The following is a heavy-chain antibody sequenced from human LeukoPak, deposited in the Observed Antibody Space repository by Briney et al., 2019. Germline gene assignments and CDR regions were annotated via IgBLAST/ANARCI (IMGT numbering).Heavy chain of an antibody. J-gene: IGHJ4*02. V-gene: IGHV1-2*02. CDR1: GYTFTGYY. CDR3: ARVSALMITFGGVIVGYFDY. CDR2: INPNSGGT. Sequence: ASVKVSCKASGYTFTGYYMHWVRQAPGQGLEWMGWINPNSGGTNYAQKFQGRVTMTRDTSISTAYMELSSLRSEDTAVYYCARVSALMITFGGVIVGYFDYWGQGTLVTVSS. D-gene: IGHD3-16*02.